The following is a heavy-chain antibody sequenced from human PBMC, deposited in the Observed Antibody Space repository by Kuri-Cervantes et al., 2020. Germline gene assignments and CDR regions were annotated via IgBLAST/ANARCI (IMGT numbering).Heavy chain of an antibody. CDR3: ARRHYYDSRGYRDAFDI. Sequence: SETLSLTCTVSGYSMNNDCQWGWIRQPPGKGLDWIGYIYYSGSTSYNPSLKSRVTISIDTSKNHFSLKLSSVTAADSAVYYCARRHYYDSRGYRDAFDIWGQGTMVTVSS. CDR2: IYYSGST. CDR1: GYSMNNDCQ. D-gene: IGHD3-22*01. J-gene: IGHJ3*02. V-gene: IGHV4-61*03.